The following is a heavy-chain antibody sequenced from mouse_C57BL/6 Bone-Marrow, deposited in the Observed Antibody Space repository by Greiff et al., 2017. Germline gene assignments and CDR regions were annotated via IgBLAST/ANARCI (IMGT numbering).Heavy chain of an antibody. V-gene: IGHV1-69*01. Sequence: QVQLQQPGAELVMPGASVKLSCKASGYTFTSYWMHWVKQRPGQGLEWIGEIDPSDSYTNYNQKLKGKSTLTVDKSSSTAYMQLSSLTSEDSAVYYCASNYYAMDYWGQGTSVTVSS. CDR2: IDPSDSYT. CDR3: ASNYYAMDY. J-gene: IGHJ4*01. CDR1: GYTFTSYW.